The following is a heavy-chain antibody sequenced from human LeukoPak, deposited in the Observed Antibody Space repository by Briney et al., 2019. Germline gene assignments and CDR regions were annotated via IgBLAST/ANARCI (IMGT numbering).Heavy chain of an antibody. V-gene: IGHV1-2*02. Sequence: ASVKVSCKASGYTFTGYYMHWVRQAPGQGLEWMGWSNPNSGGTNYAQKFQGRVTMTRGTSISTAYMELSRLRSDDTAVYYCAREIVVVVAVLNWFDPWGQGTLVTVSS. D-gene: IGHD2-15*01. CDR3: AREIVVVVAVLNWFDP. CDR1: GYTFTGYY. CDR2: SNPNSGGT. J-gene: IGHJ5*02.